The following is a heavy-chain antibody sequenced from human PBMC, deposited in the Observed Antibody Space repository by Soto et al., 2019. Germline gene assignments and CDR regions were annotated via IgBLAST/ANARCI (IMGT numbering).Heavy chain of an antibody. D-gene: IGHD7-27*01. CDR3: VRTWGSHDAFDI. CDR1: GYTFTGNY. CDR2: INPNSGGT. V-gene: IGHV1-2*04. Sequence: ASVKLSCKDSGYTFTGNYMHWVRQAPGQGLEWMGWINPNSGGTNYAQKFQGWVTMTRDTSISTAYMELSRLRSDDTAVYYCVRTWGSHDAFDIWGQGTMVTVSS. J-gene: IGHJ3*02.